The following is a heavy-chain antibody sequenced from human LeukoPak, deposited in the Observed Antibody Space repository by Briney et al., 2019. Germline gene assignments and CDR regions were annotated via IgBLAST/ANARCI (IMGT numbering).Heavy chain of an antibody. CDR1: GGSISSGGYY. D-gene: IGHD3-22*01. J-gene: IGHJ4*02. CDR3: ARGEYYYDSSGTIGGFDY. Sequence: SQTLSLTCTVSGGSISSGGYYWSWIRQHPGTGLEWIGYIYYSGSTYYNPSLKSRVTISVDTSKNQFSLKLSSVTAADTAVYYCARGEYYYDSSGTIGGFDYWGQGTLVTVSS. V-gene: IGHV4-31*03. CDR2: IYYSGST.